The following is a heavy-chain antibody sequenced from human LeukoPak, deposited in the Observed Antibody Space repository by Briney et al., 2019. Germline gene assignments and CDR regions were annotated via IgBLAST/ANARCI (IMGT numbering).Heavy chain of an antibody. J-gene: IGHJ4*02. Sequence: GGSLRLSCAASGFTFSSYAMHWVRQAPGKGLEWVAVISYDGSNKYYADSVKGRFTISRDNSKNTLHLQMNSLRAEDTAVYYCARSTPYYYGSGSDYWGQGTLVTVSS. V-gene: IGHV3-30-3*01. D-gene: IGHD3-10*01. CDR3: ARSTPYYYGSGSDY. CDR1: GFTFSSYA. CDR2: ISYDGSNK.